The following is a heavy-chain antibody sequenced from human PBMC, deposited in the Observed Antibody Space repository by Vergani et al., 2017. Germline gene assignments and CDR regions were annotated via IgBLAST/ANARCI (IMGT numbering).Heavy chain of an antibody. J-gene: IGHJ6*03. D-gene: IGHD3-10*01. CDR1: GYSFTSYW. CDR2: IGPSDSYT. CDR3: ARLGYDGSGSYYNDDYYYYMDV. V-gene: IGHV5-10-1*03. Sequence: EVQLVQSGAEVKTPGESLRISCKGSGYSFTSYWISWVRQMPGKGLEWMGRIGPSDSYTNYSPSFQGHVTISADKSISTAYLQWSSLKASDTAMYYCARLGYDGSGSYYNDDYYYYMDVWGKGTTVTVSS.